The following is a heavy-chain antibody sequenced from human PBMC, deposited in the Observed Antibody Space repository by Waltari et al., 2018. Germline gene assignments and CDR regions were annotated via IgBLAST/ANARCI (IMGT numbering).Heavy chain of an antibody. CDR3: ARDSYDDHPNAFDI. D-gene: IGHD3-22*01. J-gene: IGHJ3*02. Sequence: VQLLESGGGLVQPGGSVRLSLLASGLGFCNYVLTWVRQVPGKGLEWVSAISGRSDSIYYADFAEGRFTISRDNSKSTLFLQLNSLRAEDTALYYCARDSYDDHPNAFDIWGQGTMVTVSS. CDR2: ISGRSDSI. CDR1: GLGFCNYV. V-gene: IGHV3-23*01.